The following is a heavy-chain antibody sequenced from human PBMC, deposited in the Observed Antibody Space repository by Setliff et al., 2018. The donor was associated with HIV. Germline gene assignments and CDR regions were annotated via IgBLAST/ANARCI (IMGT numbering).Heavy chain of an antibody. V-gene: IGHV5-51*01. D-gene: IGHD3-3*01. CDR1: GYSFSDYW. CDR2: TYPGDSTT. Sequence: GESLKISCKASGYSFSDYWIGWVRQMPGKGLEWMRVTYPGDSTTRYSPSLEGQVTISADRSINTAFLQWSSLEASDTAMYYCIRRRRAPGAADLESYWGQGTLVTVSS. J-gene: IGHJ4*02. CDR3: IRRRRAPGAADLESY.